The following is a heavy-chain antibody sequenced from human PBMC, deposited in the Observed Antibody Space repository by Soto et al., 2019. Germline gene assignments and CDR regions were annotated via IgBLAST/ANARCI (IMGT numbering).Heavy chain of an antibody. J-gene: IGHJ1*01. V-gene: IGHV3-21*04. Sequence: GGSLILSCAASGFTFSTYAMNWVRQAPGKGLEWVSSISSSGSFRYYADSVKGRFTISRDNAKNSLYLQMNSLRAQDTAVYYCARGAPGRDGYNLDFQHWGQGTLVTVSS. D-gene: IGHD5-12*01. CDR3: ARGAPGRDGYNLDFQH. CDR1: GFTFSTYA. CDR2: ISSSGSFR.